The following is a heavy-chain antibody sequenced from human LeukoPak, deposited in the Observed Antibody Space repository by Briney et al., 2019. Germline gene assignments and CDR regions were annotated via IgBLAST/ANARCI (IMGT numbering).Heavy chain of an antibody. J-gene: IGHJ4*02. CDR1: GSAFHDYT. V-gene: IGHV3-43*01. CDR3: AREEGDY. CDR2: ISWPGGST. Sequence: GGSLRLSCAASGSAFHDYTMHWVRQAPGKGLEWVSLISWPGGSTYYADSVKGRFTISRDKSKNSLYLQMNSLRTEDTALYYCAREEGDYWGQGTLVTVSA.